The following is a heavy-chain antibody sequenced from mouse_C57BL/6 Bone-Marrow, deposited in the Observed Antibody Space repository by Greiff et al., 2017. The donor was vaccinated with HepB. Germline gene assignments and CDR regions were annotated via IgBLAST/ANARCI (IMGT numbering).Heavy chain of an antibody. J-gene: IGHJ3*01. D-gene: IGHD1-1*01. V-gene: IGHV3-1*01. CDR2: ISYSGST. CDR1: GYSITSGYD. CDR3: AREGYGSRWFAY. Sequence: EVKLVESGPGMVKPSQSLSLTCTVTGYSITSGYDWHWIRHFPGNKLEWMGYISYSGSTNYNPSLKSRISITHDTSKNHFFLKLNSVTTEDTATYYCAREGYGSRWFAYWGQGTLVTVSA.